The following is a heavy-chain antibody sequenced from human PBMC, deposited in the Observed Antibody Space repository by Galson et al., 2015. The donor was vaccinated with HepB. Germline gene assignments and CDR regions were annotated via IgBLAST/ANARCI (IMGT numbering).Heavy chain of an antibody. Sequence: SLRLSCAASGFTFNTYSMNWARQAPGKGLEWVSSISSYSSYIYYADSVKGRFTISRDNYKSSLYLQMNSLRAEDTAVYYCARDWQWLVPSFDLWGQGTLVTVSS. V-gene: IGHV3-21*01. CDR1: GFTFNTYS. D-gene: IGHD6-19*01. CDR3: ARDWQWLVPSFDL. CDR2: ISSYSSYI. J-gene: IGHJ4*02.